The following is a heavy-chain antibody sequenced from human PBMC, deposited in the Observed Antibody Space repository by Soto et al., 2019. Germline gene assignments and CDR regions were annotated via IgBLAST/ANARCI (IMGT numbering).Heavy chain of an antibody. V-gene: IGHV3-30*18. CDR1: GFTFSSYG. CDR3: AKDVELCLDY. Sequence: QVQLVESGGGVVQPGRSLRLSCAASGFTFSSYGMHWVRQAPGQGLEWVAVISYDGSNKYYADCVKGRVTIPRDNSRNTRYLPMNSRRVKDTAVDYCAKDVELCLDYGGQGTLVTFSS. J-gene: IGHJ4*02. CDR2: ISYDGSNK. D-gene: IGHD1-26*01.